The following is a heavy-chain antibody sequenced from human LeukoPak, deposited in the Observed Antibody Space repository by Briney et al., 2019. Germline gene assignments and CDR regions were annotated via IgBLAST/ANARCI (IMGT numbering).Heavy chain of an antibody. D-gene: IGHD3-3*01. Sequence: PGGSLRLSCAASGFTFSSYAMSWVRQAPGKGLEWVSAISGSGGSTYYADSVKGRFTISRDNSKNTLYLQMNSLRAEDTAVYYCAKSMRTTFGVGTYGGQFDYWGQGTLVTVSS. CDR3: AKSMRTTFGVGTYGGQFDY. CDR2: ISGSGGST. J-gene: IGHJ4*02. CDR1: GFTFSSYA. V-gene: IGHV3-23*01.